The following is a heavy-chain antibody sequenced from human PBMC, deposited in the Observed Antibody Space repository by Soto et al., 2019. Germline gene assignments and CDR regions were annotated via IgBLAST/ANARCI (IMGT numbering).Heavy chain of an antibody. CDR1: GFTFSSYA. D-gene: IGHD3-3*01. CDR3: AKDYDFWSGYYTGRVVSGYYYYMDV. Sequence: GGSLRLSCAASGFTFSSYAMSWVRQAPGKGLEWVSAISGSGGSTYYADSVEGRFTISRDNSKNTLYLQMNSLRAEDTAVYYCAKDYDFWSGYYTGRVVSGYYYYMDVWGKGTTVTVSS. V-gene: IGHV3-23*01. J-gene: IGHJ6*03. CDR2: ISGSGGST.